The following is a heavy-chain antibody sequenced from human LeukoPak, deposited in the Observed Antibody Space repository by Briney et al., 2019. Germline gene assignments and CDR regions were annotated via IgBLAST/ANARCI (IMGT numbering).Heavy chain of an antibody. CDR2: ISAYNGNT. J-gene: IGHJ5*02. CDR1: GYTFTSYG. D-gene: IGHD2-15*01. Sequence: ASEKVSCKASGYTFTSYGISWVRQAPGQGLEWMGWISAYNGNTNYAQKLQGRVTMTTDTSTSTAYMELRSLRSDDTAVYYCARAVVVVVAATSWFDPWGQGTLVTVSS. V-gene: IGHV1-18*01. CDR3: ARAVVVVVAATSWFDP.